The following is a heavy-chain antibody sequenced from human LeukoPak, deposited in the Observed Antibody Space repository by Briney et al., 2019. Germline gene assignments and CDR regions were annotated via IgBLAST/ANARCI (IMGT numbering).Heavy chain of an antibody. J-gene: IGHJ6*02. CDR3: ASGSGSYDTFDYYGMDV. D-gene: IGHD1-26*01. Sequence: SVKVSCKASGYTFTGYYMNWVRQAPGQGLEWMGRIIPILGIANYAQKFQGRVTITADKSTSTAYMELSSLRSEDTAVYYCASGSGSYDTFDYYGMDVWGQGTTVTVSS. CDR1: GYTFTGYY. V-gene: IGHV1-69*10. CDR2: IIPILGIA.